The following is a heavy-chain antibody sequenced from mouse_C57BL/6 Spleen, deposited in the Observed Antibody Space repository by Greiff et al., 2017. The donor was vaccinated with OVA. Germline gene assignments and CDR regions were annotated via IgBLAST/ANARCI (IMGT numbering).Heavy chain of an antibody. V-gene: IGHV5-4*03. CDR3: ARGAYYGSRPAWFAY. J-gene: IGHJ3*01. CDR1: GFTFNSYS. Sequence: EVKLVESGGGLVKPGGSLKLSCAASGFTFNSYSMPWVRQTPEKRLEWVATISAGGSYTYYPDNVKGRFTISRDNAKNNLYLQMSHLKSEDTAMYYYARGAYYGSRPAWFAYWGQGTLVTVSA. D-gene: IGHD1-1*01. CDR2: ISAGGSYT.